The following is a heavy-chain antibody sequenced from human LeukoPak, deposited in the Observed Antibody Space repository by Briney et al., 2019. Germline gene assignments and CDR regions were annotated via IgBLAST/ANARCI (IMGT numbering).Heavy chain of an antibody. CDR2: ISWDGGST. V-gene: IGHV3-43*01. D-gene: IGHD7-27*01. J-gene: IGHJ3*02. CDR3: AKEAGDRAFDI. Sequence: GGSLRLSCAAPGFTFDDYTMHWVRQAPGKGLEWVSLISWDGGSTYYADSVKGRFTISRDNSKNSLYLQMNSLRTEDTALYYCAKEAGDRAFDIWGQGTMVTVSS. CDR1: GFTFDDYT.